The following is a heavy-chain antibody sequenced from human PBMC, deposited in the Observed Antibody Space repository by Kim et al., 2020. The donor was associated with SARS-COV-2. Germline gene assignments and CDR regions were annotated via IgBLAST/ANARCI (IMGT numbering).Heavy chain of an antibody. V-gene: IGHV3-23*01. CDR3: AKGTSMVRGEFGLVY. J-gene: IGHJ4*02. D-gene: IGHD3-10*01. CDR1: GFTFSRYA. CDR2: ISGSGGST. Sequence: GGSLRLSCAASGFTFSRYAMSWVRQAPGKGLEWVSAISGSGGSTYYADSVKGRFTISRDNSKNTLYLQMNSLRAEDTALYYCAKGTSMVRGEFGLVYWGQVIPVTVSS.